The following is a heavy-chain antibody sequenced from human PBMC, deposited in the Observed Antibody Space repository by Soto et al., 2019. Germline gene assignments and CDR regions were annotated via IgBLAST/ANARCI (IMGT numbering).Heavy chain of an antibody. V-gene: IGHV3-30*18. D-gene: IGHD5-18*01. CDR1: GFTFSTYG. CDR3: AKGFSYSVIDY. J-gene: IGHJ4*02. Sequence: QVQLVESGGGVVXXXXSLRLXXXXXGFTFSTYGMHWVRQAPGKGLEWVAVISYDGSNKYYADSVKGRFTISRDNSKNTLYLQMSSLRAEDTAVYYCAKGFSYSVIDYWGQGTLVTVSS. CDR2: ISYDGSNK.